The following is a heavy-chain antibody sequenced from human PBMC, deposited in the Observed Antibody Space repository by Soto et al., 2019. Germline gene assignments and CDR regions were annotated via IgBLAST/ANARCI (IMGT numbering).Heavy chain of an antibody. J-gene: IGHJ4*02. CDR1: GFSLTTSGVG. D-gene: IGHD3-3*01. CDR2: IYWDDDK. V-gene: IGHV2-5*02. Sequence: QITLNESGPTVVKPAETLTLTCTFSGFSLTTSGVGVGWLRQSPGKAPEWLALIYWDDDKRYSASLKSRLTITKDTSENQVVLTMASVDPADTATYYCAHRILRTVFGLVTTTAIYFDFWGQGTPVVVSS. CDR3: AHRILRTVFGLVTTTAIYFDF.